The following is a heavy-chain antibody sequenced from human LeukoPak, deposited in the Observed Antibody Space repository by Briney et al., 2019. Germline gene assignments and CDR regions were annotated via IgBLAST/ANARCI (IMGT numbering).Heavy chain of an antibody. J-gene: IGHJ4*02. V-gene: IGHV1-8*03. D-gene: IGHD1-26*01. CDR1: GYTFTSSD. CDR2: INPNSGKT. Sequence: ASVKVSCKASGYTFTSSDINWFRQAPGQGPEWVGWINPNSGKTGSAQKFQGRVTISRDTSISTAYMELSSLRSEDTAVYYCARGLLNSGSYSTEIDYWGQGTLVTVSS. CDR3: ARGLLNSGSYSTEIDY.